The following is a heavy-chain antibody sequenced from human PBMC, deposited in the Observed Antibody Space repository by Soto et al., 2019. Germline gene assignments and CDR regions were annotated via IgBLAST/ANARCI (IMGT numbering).Heavy chain of an antibody. CDR1: DGSISGYY. CDR2: INHSGST. CDR3: ARVPGHYYSSGAGSLGMDV. D-gene: IGHD3-10*01. Sequence: SETLSLTCAVYDGSISGYYWNWIRQPPGKGQEWIGQINHSGSTYDNPSLKSRVTISVDSSKSHFSLKLRSVTAADTAIYFCARVPGHYYSSGAGSLGMDVLGQGTTVTVS. V-gene: IGHV4-34*01. J-gene: IGHJ6*02.